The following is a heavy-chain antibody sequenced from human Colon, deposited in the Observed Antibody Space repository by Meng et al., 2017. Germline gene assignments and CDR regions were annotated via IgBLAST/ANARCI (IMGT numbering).Heavy chain of an antibody. Sequence: VQVGQAGSEVKKPGASVKVSCKTSEYPFTSYDIEWVRHATGQGLEWMGWMNPNTGKTGYAQKFQGRVTMTRNTSISTAYMELGSLSAEDTAVYFCARVSGFGQNFVRFWGQGTLVTVSS. J-gene: IGHJ4*02. V-gene: IGHV1-8*01. CDR1: EYPFTSYD. CDR3: ARVSGFGQNFVRF. D-gene: IGHD3-3*01. CDR2: MNPNTGKT.